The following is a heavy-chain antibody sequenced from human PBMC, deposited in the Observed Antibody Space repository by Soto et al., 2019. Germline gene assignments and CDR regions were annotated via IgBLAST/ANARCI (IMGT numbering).Heavy chain of an antibody. CDR1: GFTFSSYA. CDR3: TKDLGATWYLSDY. J-gene: IGHJ4*02. D-gene: IGHD6-13*01. Sequence: QPGGSLRLSCAASGFTFSSYAMSWVRQAPGKGLEWVSVISGSGSSTYYADSVRGRFTISRDNSKNTLYLQMNSLRAEDTAVYYCTKDLGATWYLSDYWGQGALVTVSS. CDR2: ISGSGSST. V-gene: IGHV3-23*01.